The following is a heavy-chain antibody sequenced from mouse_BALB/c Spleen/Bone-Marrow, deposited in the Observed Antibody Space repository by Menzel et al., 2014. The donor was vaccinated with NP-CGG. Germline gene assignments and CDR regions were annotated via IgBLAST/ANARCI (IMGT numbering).Heavy chain of an antibody. V-gene: IGHV5-6-4*01. CDR1: GFTFSSYT. CDR2: ISSGGSYT. CDR3: TRDDGYYYFDY. Sequence: DVQLQESGGGLVKPGGSLKLSCAASGFTFSSYTMSWVRQTPEKRLEWVATISSGGSYTYYPDSVKGRFTISRDNAKNTLYLQMSSLKSEDTAMYYCTRDDGYYYFDYWGQGTTLTVSS. J-gene: IGHJ2*01. D-gene: IGHD2-3*01.